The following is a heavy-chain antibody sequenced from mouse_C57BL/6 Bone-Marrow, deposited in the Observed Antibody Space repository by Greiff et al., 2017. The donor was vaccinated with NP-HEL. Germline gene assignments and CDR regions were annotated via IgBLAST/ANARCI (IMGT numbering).Heavy chain of an antibody. CDR2: INPSTGGT. J-gene: IGHJ2*01. CDR3: ARFYYYGSSYGY. CDR1: GYSFTGYY. D-gene: IGHD1-1*01. V-gene: IGHV1-42*01. Sequence: VQLQQSGPELVKPGASVKISCKASGYSFTGYYMNWVKQSPEKSLEWIGEINPSTGGTTYNQKFKAKATLTVDKSSSTAYMQLKSLTSEDSAVYYCARFYYYGSSYGYWGQGTTLTVSS.